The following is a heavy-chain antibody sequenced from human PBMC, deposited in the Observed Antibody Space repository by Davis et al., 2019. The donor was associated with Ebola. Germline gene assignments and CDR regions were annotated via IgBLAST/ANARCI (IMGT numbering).Heavy chain of an antibody. D-gene: IGHD2-15*01. CDR3: ARAYCSAGTCYYFDY. J-gene: IGHJ4*02. CDR2: INYSGRV. CDR1: GGSISGGDDY. V-gene: IGHV4-31*03. Sequence: MPSETLSLTCTVSGGSISGGDDYWSWIRQHLGKGLEWIGYINYSGRVYYNPSLKSRVTISVDTSTNQFSLKLSSVTAADTAVYHCARAYCSAGTCYYFDYWGQGTLVTVSS.